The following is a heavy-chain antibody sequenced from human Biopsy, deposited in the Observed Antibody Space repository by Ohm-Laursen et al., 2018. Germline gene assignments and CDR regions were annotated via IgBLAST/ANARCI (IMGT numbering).Heavy chain of an antibody. J-gene: IGHJ4*02. CDR2: ISNIGST. CDR3: ARESALAGDFDS. CDR1: GASVTGGSYY. D-gene: IGHD6-19*01. Sequence: SETLSLTCAVSGASVTGGSYYWSWIRQPPGKGLEWLGYISNIGSTNYNPSLKSRVTISVDTSKNHFSLKLTSVTAADTAVYYCARESALAGDFDSWGQGTLVTVSS. V-gene: IGHV4-61*01.